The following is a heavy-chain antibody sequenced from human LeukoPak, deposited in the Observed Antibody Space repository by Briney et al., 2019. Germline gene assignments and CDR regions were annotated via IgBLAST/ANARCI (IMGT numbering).Heavy chain of an antibody. V-gene: IGHV4-34*01. CDR1: GGSFSGYY. CDR2: INHSGST. Sequence: SETLSLTCAVYGGSFSGYYWSWIRQPSGKGLEWIGEINHSGSTNYNPSLKSRVTISVDTSKNQFSLKLSSVTAADTAVYYCARAHFGSSWYGPRYMDVRGKGTTVTVSS. CDR3: ARAHFGSSWYGPRYMDV. D-gene: IGHD6-13*01. J-gene: IGHJ6*03.